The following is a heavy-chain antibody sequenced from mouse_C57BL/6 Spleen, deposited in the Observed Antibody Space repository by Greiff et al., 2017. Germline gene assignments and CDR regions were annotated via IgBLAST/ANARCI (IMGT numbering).Heavy chain of an antibody. V-gene: IGHV1-15*01. CDR2: IDPETGGT. J-gene: IGHJ4*01. CDR1: GYTFTDYE. D-gene: IGHD2-1*01. CDR3: TRDGNYEGAMDY. Sequence: VKLQESGAELVRPGASVTLSCKASGYTFTDYEMHWVKQTPVHGLEWIGAIDPETGGTAYNQKFKGKAILTADKSSSTAYMELRSLTSEDSAVYYCTRDGNYEGAMDYWGQGTSVTVSS.